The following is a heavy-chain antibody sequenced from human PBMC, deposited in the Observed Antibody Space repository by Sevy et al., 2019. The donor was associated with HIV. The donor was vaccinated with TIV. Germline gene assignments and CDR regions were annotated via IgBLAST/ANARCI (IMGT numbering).Heavy chain of an antibody. CDR1: GFTFGSYW. D-gene: IGHD4-4*01. CDR3: ARLYSSSAGGGLDN. V-gene: IGHV3-7*01. Sequence: GGSLRLSCAASGFTFGSYWMTWVRQAPGKGLEWVANIKEDGSGRFYVDSVRGRFTVSRDNAKKTLYLQMNKLRGEDTALYYCARLYSSSAGGGLDNWGQGALVTVSS. CDR2: IKEDGSGR. J-gene: IGHJ4*02.